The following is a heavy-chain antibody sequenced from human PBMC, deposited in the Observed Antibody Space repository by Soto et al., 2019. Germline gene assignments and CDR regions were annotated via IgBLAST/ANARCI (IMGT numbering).Heavy chain of an antibody. CDR3: ARTFVDGMAGFGP. D-gene: IGHD2-15*01. CDR1: GFTLSTYW. J-gene: IGHJ5*02. V-gene: IGHV3-74*01. Sequence: EVQLVESGGGLVQPGGSLRLSCAASGFTLSTYWMHWVRQVPGKGLVWVSRISSGGTYTNYADSVKGRFTISRDSARNTLFRQMNYLTGEDTAVYYWARTFVDGMAGFGPWGQGTLVTVSS. CDR2: ISSGGTYT.